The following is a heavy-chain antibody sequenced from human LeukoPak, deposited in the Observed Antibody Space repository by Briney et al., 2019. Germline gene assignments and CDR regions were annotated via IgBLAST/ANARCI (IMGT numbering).Heavy chain of an antibody. CDR1: GSTFSSYS. Sequence: PGGSLRLSCAASGSTFSSYSMNWVRQAPGKGLEWVSSISSSSYIYYADSVKGRFTISRDNAKNSLYLQMNSLRAEDTAVYYCARDFGGYCSGGSCYAYDYWGQGTLVTVSS. CDR3: ARDFGGYCSGGSCYAYDY. J-gene: IGHJ4*02. D-gene: IGHD2-15*01. V-gene: IGHV3-21*01. CDR2: ISSSSYI.